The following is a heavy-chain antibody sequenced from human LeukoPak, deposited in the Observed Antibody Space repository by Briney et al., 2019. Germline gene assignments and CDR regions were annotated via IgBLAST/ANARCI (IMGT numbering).Heavy chain of an antibody. CDR2: IYYSGST. CDR1: GGSISSSSYY. D-gene: IGHD4-11*01. CDR3: ATPRGTVDHDAFDI. Sequence: SETLSLTCTVSGGSISSSSYYWGWIRQPPGKGLEWIGSIYYSGSTYYNPSLKSRVTISVDTSKNQFSLELSSVTAADTAVYYCATPRGTVDHDAFDIWGQGTMVTVSS. J-gene: IGHJ3*02. V-gene: IGHV4-39*01.